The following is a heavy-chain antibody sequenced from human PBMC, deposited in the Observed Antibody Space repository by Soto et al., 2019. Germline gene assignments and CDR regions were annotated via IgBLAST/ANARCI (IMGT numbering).Heavy chain of an antibody. CDR1: GFTFSSYA. J-gene: IGHJ5*02. CDR3: ARHGIAQNWFDP. CDR2: ISYDGIND. Sequence: GGSLRLSCAASGFTFSSYAMHWVRQAPGKGLEWVALISYDGINDYYADSVKGRFTISRDNSKNTLYLQMNGLRPEDTAVYYCARHGIAQNWFDPWGQGTLVTVSS. D-gene: IGHD6-13*01. V-gene: IGHV3-30-3*01.